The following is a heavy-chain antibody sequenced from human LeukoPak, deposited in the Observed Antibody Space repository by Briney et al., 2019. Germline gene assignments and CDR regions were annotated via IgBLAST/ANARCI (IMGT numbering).Heavy chain of an antibody. V-gene: IGHV3-30*03. Sequence: GGSLRLSCAASGFTFSSYGMHWVRQAPGKGLEWVAVISYDGSNKSYADSVKGRFTISRDNSKNTLYLQMNSLRAEDTAVYYCASEGDYWGQGTLVTVPS. CDR1: GFTFSSYG. CDR2: ISYDGSNK. J-gene: IGHJ4*02. CDR3: ASEGDY.